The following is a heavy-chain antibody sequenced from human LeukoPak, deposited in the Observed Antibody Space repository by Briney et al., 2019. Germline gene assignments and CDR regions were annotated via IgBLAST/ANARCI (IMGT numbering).Heavy chain of an antibody. D-gene: IGHD4-17*01. V-gene: IGHV4-59*01. CDR3: ARGVTTFFDH. Sequence: SETLSLTCTLSGGFIGSFYWSWIRQSPGGDLEWIGHVSDFESFSDSDSESVDDSENTSYNPALKSRVTISLDTSKKQVSLTLRTVTAADTAIYFCARGVTTFFDHWGQGILVAVSS. CDR1: GGFIGSFY. J-gene: IGHJ4*02. CDR2: VSDFESFSDSDSESVDDSENT.